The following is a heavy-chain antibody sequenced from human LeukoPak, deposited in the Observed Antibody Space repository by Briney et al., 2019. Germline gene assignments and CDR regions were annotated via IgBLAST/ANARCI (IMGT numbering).Heavy chain of an antibody. Sequence: GGSLRLSCAASGFTFSSYAMSWVRQAPGQGLEWVSAISGSGRSTYYADSLKGRFTISRDNSKNTAYLQMNSLRAEDTAVLYFANPKSPYYDFWSGYYQFDYWGQGTLVTVSS. D-gene: IGHD3-3*01. J-gene: IGHJ4*02. V-gene: IGHV3-23*01. CDR2: ISGSGRST. CDR1: GFTFSSYA. CDR3: ANPKSPYYDFWSGYYQFDY.